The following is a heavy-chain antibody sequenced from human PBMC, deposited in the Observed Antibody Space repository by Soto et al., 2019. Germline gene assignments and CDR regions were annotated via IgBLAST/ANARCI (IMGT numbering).Heavy chain of an antibody. D-gene: IGHD1-1*01. Sequence: LRLSCAASGFTFIMYWMHWVRQVPGKGPEWVSRINDDGISTNYADSVKGRFTISRDNAKNTLYLQMNALRVEDTAVYYCTRGPRSTSTGTGAFWGQGTLVTVSS. J-gene: IGHJ4*02. CDR1: GFTFIMYW. CDR2: INDDGIST. CDR3: TRGPRSTSTGTGAF. V-gene: IGHV3-74*01.